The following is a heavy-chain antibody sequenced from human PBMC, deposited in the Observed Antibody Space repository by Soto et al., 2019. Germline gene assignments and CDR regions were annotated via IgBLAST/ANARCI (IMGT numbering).Heavy chain of an antibody. CDR3: ARSGGKAAKYNWYDP. CDR2: IIHGVST. J-gene: IGHJ5*02. CDR1: GGSFSGFS. D-gene: IGHD3-10*01. Sequence: TLSLTCAVYGGSFSGFSWTYIRQSPGKGLEWIGEIIHGVSTRYNPSLQSRVTISVDTSKNQFSLRLSSVTAADTAVYYCARSGGKAAKYNWYDPWGQGTLVTVSS. V-gene: IGHV4-34*12.